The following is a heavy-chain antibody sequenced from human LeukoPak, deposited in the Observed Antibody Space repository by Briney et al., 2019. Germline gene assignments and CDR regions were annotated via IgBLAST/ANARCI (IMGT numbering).Heavy chain of an antibody. J-gene: IGHJ4*02. CDR1: GYTFTSYD. CDR2: MSPNSGDT. CDR3: ARDYCSSTSCLFDY. Sequence: ASVKVPCKASGYTFTSYDFNWVRQATGQRPEWMGWMSPNSGDTGYAQKFQDRVTMTRDTSISTAYMELSRLRSDDTAVYYCARDYCSSTSCLFDYWGQGTLVTVSS. D-gene: IGHD2-2*01. V-gene: IGHV1-8*01.